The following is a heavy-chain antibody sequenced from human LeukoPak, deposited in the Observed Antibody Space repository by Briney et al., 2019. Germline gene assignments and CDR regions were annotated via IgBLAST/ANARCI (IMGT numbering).Heavy chain of an antibody. CDR2: INPSGGST. D-gene: IGHD2-21*02. CDR3: AVAEGAYCGGDCYPHPI. V-gene: IGHV1-46*01. J-gene: IGHJ3*02. CDR1: GYTFTSYY. Sequence: GASVKVSCKASGYTFTSYYMHWARQAPGQGLEWMGIINPSGGSTSYAQKFQGRVTMTRDTSTSTVYMELSSLRSEDTAVYYCAVAEGAYCGGDCYPHPIWGQGTMVTVSS.